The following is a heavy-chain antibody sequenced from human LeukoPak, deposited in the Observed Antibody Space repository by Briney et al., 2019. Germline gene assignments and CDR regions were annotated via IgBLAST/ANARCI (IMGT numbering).Heavy chain of an antibody. CDR2: ISAYNGNT. D-gene: IGHD3-9*01. CDR3: ARGYYDVLTGYPTPNWFDR. J-gene: IGHJ5*02. CDR1: GYTFTSYG. Sequence: ASVKVSCKASGYTFTSYGISWVRQAPGQGLEWMGWISAYNGNTNYAQKLQGRVTMTTDTSTSTAYTELRSLRSDDTAVYYCARGYYDVLTGYPTPNWFDRWGQGTLVTVSS. V-gene: IGHV1-18*01.